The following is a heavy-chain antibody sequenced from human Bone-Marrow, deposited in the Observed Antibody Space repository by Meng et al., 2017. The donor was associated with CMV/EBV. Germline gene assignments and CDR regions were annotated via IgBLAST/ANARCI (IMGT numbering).Heavy chain of an antibody. CDR3: ARAYYYDSSGYYHGAFEI. V-gene: IGHV3-66*02. Sequence: GESLKISCAASGFTVSSNYMSWVRQAPGKGLEWVSVIYSGGSTYYADSVKGRFTISRDNSKNTLYLQMNSLRAEDTAVYCCARAYYYDSSGYYHGAFEIWGQGTMVTVSS. CDR1: GFTVSSNY. CDR2: IYSGGST. J-gene: IGHJ3*02. D-gene: IGHD3-22*01.